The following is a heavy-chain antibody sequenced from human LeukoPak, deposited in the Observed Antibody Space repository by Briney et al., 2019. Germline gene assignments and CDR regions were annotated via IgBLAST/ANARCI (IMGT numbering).Heavy chain of an antibody. Sequence: PSETLSLTCTVSGGSMNTYYWSWVRQPPGKGLEWIGYIYSSGSTNYNPSLKSRVTISVDTSKNQFSLKLSSVTAADTAVYYCARYYSGSHSIFYFDYWGQGTLVTVSS. J-gene: IGHJ4*02. V-gene: IGHV4-59*01. D-gene: IGHD1-26*01. CDR3: ARYYSGSHSIFYFDY. CDR1: GGSMNTYY. CDR2: IYSSGST.